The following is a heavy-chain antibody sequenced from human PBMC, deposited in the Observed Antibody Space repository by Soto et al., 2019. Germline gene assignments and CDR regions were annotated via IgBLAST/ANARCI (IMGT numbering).Heavy chain of an antibody. Sequence: QLQLQESGPGLVKPSETLSLTCTVSGGSISSSNFYWVWLRQPPGKGLEWIGTIYYRGDTYYNPCLQGRITLSVDTSKNQFSLKLNYVTAAYTAVYYCGRLMGFTGTTYNRGFDLLGRGTLVTVSS. V-gene: IGHV4-39*01. CDR3: GRLMGFTGTTYNRGFDL. J-gene: IGHJ2*01. D-gene: IGHD4-17*01. CDR1: GGSISSSNFY. CDR2: IYYRGDT.